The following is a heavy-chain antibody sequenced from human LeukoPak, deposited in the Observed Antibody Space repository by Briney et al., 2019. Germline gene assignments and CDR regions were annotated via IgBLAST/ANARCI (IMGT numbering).Heavy chain of an antibody. CDR2: IYHTGST. J-gene: IGHJ4*02. V-gene: IGHV4-59*01. CDR3: ARSYDRSGYYYYFDY. D-gene: IGHD3-22*01. Sequence: SETLSLTCTVSGGSISSYYWSWIRQPPGKGLEWIGYIYHTGSTSYNPSLKGRVTISVDTSKNQFSLKLSSVTAADTAVYYCARSYDRSGYYYYFDYWGQGTLVTVSS. CDR1: GGSISSYY.